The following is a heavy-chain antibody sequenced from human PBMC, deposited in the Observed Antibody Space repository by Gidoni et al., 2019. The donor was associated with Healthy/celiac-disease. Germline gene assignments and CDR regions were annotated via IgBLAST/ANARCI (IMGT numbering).Heavy chain of an antibody. D-gene: IGHD2-2*02. J-gene: IGHJ4*02. CDR2: IYYSGST. CDR3: ARHRVVVPAAILVHFDY. Sequence: QVQLQESGPGLVKPSETLSLTCTVSGGSISSYYWSWIRQPPGKGLEWIGYIYYSGSTNYNPSLKSRVTISVDTSKNQFSLKLSSVTAADTAVYYCARHRVVVPAAILVHFDYWGQGTLVTVPS. CDR1: GGSISSYY. V-gene: IGHV4-59*08.